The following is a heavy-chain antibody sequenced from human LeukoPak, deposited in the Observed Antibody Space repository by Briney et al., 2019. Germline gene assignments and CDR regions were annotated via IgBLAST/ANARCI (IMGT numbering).Heavy chain of an antibody. CDR3: AKDSGYGDYNFDY. CDR2: ISGSGGST. Sequence: QPGGSLRLSCAASGFTFSSYAMSWVRQAPGKGLEWVSAISGSGGSTYYTDSVKGRFTISRDDSKNTLYLQMNSLRAEDTAVYYCAKDSGYGDYNFDYWGQGTLVTVSS. CDR1: GFTFSSYA. D-gene: IGHD4-17*01. V-gene: IGHV3-23*01. J-gene: IGHJ4*02.